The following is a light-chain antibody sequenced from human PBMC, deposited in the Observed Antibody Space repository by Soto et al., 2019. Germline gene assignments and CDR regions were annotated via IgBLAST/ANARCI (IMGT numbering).Light chain of an antibody. J-gene: IGLJ2*01. Sequence: QSALTQPASVSGSPGQSITISCTRASSYVGPYKLVAWYQQHPDKVPKLIIYEATTRPSGVSNRFSGSQSGNTASLTISGLQAEDEADYYCCSYAASDLVFGGGTKLTVL. CDR3: CSYAASDLV. CDR2: EAT. CDR1: SSYVGPYKL. V-gene: IGLV2-23*01.